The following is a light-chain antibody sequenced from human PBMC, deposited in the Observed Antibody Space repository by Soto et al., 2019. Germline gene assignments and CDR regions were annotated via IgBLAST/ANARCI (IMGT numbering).Light chain of an antibody. Sequence: QSVLTQPRSVSGSPGQSLTISCTGTSSDVGGYNYVSWYQQYPGKVPKLMIYDVTKRPSGVPDRFSGSKSGNTASLTISGLQAEDEADYYCCSHAGSYTYVFGTGTKGHRP. CDR2: DVT. V-gene: IGLV2-11*01. CDR1: SSDVGGYNY. CDR3: CSHAGSYTYV. J-gene: IGLJ1*01.